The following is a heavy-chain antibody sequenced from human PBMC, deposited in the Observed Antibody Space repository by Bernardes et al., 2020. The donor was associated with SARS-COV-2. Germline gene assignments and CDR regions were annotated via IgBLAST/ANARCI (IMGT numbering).Heavy chain of an antibody. V-gene: IGHV1-2*02. CDR1: GYTFTGYY. CDR2: INPNSGGT. Sequence: ASVKVSCKASGYTFTGYYMHWVRQAPGQGLEWMGWINPNSGGTNYAQKFQGRVTMTRDTSISTAYMELSRLRSDDTAVYYCARDRSITIFGVVIISEFDYWGQGTLV. J-gene: IGHJ4*02. CDR3: ARDRSITIFGVVIISEFDY. D-gene: IGHD3-3*01.